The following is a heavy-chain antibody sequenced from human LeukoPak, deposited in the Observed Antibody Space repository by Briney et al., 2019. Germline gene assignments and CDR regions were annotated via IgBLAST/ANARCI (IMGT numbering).Heavy chain of an antibody. Sequence: SETLSLTCSVSGGSISSNSYYWGWIRQPPGKGLEWIGSIYYSGGTYYNPSLKSRVTISVDTSKNQFSLKLISVTAADTAVYYCARLSRRFGDPYWFDPWGQGTLVTVSS. CDR3: ARLSRRFGDPYWFDP. J-gene: IGHJ5*02. V-gene: IGHV4-39*07. CDR2: IYYSGGT. D-gene: IGHD3-10*01. CDR1: GGSISSNSYY.